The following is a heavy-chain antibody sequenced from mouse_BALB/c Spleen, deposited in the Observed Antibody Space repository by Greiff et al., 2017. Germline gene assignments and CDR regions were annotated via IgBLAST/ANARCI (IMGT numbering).Heavy chain of an antibody. CDR1: GFTFTDYY. J-gene: IGHJ3*01. CDR2: IRNKANGYTT. V-gene: IGHV7-3*02. D-gene: IGHD2-4*01. CDR3: ARARRYDYFPFAY. Sequence: EVKLMESGGGLVQPGGSLRLSCATSGFTFTDYYMSWVRQPPGKALEWLGFIRNKANGYTTEYSASVKGRFTISRDNSQSILYLQMNTLRAEDSATYYCARARRYDYFPFAYWGQGTLVTVSA.